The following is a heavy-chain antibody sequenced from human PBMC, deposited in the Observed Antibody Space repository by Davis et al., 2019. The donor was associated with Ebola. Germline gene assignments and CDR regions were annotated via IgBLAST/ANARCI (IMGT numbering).Heavy chain of an antibody. J-gene: IGHJ5*02. CDR1: GYTFTSYA. V-gene: IGHV1-18*01. CDR2: INPHNGNT. Sequence: AASVKVSCKASGYTFTSYAMNWVRQAPGQGLEWMGWINPHNGNTNYAQNVQGRVTMTTDTSTSTAYMEVGILRSDDTAMYYCTRGKWFDPWGQGTLVAVSS. CDR3: TRGKWFDP.